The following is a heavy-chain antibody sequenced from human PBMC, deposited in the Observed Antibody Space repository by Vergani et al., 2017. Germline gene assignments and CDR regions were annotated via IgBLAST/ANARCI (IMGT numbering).Heavy chain of an antibody. D-gene: IGHD3-10*01. CDR3: AKDRGAWFGDKDAFDI. CDR1: GFTFSSYG. V-gene: IGHV3-30*18. Sequence: QVQLVESGGGVVQPGRSLRLSCAASGFTFSSYGMHWVRQAPGKGLEWVAVISYDGSNKYYADSVKGRFTISRDNSKNTLYLQMNSLRAEDTAVYYCAKDRGAWFGDKDAFDIWGQGTMVTVSS. CDR2: ISYDGSNK. J-gene: IGHJ3*02.